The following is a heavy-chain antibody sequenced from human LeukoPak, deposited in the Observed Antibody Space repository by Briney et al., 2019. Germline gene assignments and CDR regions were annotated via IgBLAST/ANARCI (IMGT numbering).Heavy chain of an antibody. Sequence: GGSLRLSCAASGFTFSSYAMSWVRQAPGKGLEWVSAISGSGGSTYYADSVKGRFTISRDNSKNTLYLQMNSLRAEDTAVYYCAKASEGSTSYYYGSGSYWGQGTLVTVSS. J-gene: IGHJ4*02. V-gene: IGHV3-23*01. CDR1: GFTFSSYA. CDR3: AKASEGSTSYYYGSGSY. D-gene: IGHD3-10*01. CDR2: ISGSGGST.